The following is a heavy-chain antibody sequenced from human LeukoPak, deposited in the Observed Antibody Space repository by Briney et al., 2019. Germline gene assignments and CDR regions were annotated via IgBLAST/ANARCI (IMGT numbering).Heavy chain of an antibody. Sequence: GGSLRLSCAASGFTFSNAWMSWVRQPPGKGLEWVGRIKKKTDGGTIDYAAPVKGRFTMPRDDSKNTLYLQMNSLKNEDTAVYYCTANGWQDIIDYWGQGTLVTVSS. D-gene: IGHD6-19*01. CDR3: TANGWQDIIDY. CDR1: GFTFSNAW. V-gene: IGHV3-15*01. J-gene: IGHJ4*02. CDR2: IKKKTDGGTI.